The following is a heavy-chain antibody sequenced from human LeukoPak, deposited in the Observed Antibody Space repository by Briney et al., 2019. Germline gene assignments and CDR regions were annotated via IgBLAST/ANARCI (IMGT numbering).Heavy chain of an antibody. J-gene: IGHJ4*02. CDR3: AKDISPVPAAEDY. V-gene: IGHV3-9*01. CDR1: GFTFDDYA. D-gene: IGHD2-2*01. CDR2: ISWNSGSI. Sequence: GRSLRLSCAASGFTFDDYAMPWVRQASGKGLEWVSGISWNSGSIGYADSVKGRFTISRDNAKNSLYLQMNSLRAEDTALYYCAKDISPVPAAEDYWGQGTLVTVSS.